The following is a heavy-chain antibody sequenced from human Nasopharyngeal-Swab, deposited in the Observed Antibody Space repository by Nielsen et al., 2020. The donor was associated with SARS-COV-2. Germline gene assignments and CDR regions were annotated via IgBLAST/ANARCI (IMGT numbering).Heavy chain of an antibody. D-gene: IGHD3-9*01. CDR3: ARHPTYYDILTGYDRLYYFDY. J-gene: IGHJ4*02. Sequence: SETLSLTCTVSGGSISSYYWSWIRQPAGKGLEWIGRIYTSGSTNYNPSLKSRVTMSVDTSKNQSSLKLSSVTAADTAVYYCARHPTYYDILTGYDRLYYFDYWGQGTLVTVSS. CDR2: IYTSGST. CDR1: GGSISSYY. V-gene: IGHV4-4*07.